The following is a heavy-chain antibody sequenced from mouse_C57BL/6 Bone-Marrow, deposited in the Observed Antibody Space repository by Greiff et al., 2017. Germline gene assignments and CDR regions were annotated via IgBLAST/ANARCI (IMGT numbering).Heavy chain of an antibody. CDR3: ARVFAY. Sequence: EVQGVESGGGLVKPGGSLKLSCAASGFTFSSYAMSWVRQTPEKRLEWVATISDGGSYTYYPDNVKGRFTISRDNAKNNLYLQMSHLKSEDTAMYYCARVFAYWGQGTLVTVSA. CDR2: ISDGGSYT. CDR1: GFTFSSYA. V-gene: IGHV5-4*01. J-gene: IGHJ3*01.